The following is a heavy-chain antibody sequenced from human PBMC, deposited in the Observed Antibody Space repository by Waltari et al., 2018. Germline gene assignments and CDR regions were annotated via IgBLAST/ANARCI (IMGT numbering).Heavy chain of an antibody. J-gene: IGHJ4*02. Sequence: QVQLVASGGGLVKPGGSLRLSCTASGFSFSDYYLSRIRQAPGKGVEGHSYRGSGVCAVHYADSVGGRVTVSRDNAKNSRDLQMNSLRADDTAVYYGARAREDSSDFWNGYSYCFDQWGQGTLVSVSS. CDR2: RGSGVCAV. CDR1: GFSFSDYY. D-gene: IGHD3-3*01. CDR3: ARAREDSSDFWNGYSYCFDQ. V-gene: IGHV3-11*01.